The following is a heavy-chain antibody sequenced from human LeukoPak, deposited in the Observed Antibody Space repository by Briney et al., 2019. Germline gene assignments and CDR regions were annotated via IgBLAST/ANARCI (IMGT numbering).Heavy chain of an antibody. D-gene: IGHD3-9*01. CDR3: ARLRLTSHFDY. Sequence: PSETLSLTCTVSGGSISSYYWSWIRQPPGKGLEWIGYIYYSGSTNYNPSLKSRVTISVDTSKNQFSLKLSSVTAADTAVYYCARLRLTSHFDYWGQGTLVTVSS. CDR1: GGSISSYY. V-gene: IGHV4-59*08. J-gene: IGHJ4*02. CDR2: IYYSGST.